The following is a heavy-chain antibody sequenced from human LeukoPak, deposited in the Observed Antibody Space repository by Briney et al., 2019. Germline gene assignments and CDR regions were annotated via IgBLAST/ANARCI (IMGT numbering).Heavy chain of an antibody. CDR2: IYKTGGT. CDR1: GGSISGYH. Sequence: PSETLSLTCTVSGGSISGYHWSWIRQAPGKGPESIGYIYKTGGTNYNPSLKSRVTMSVDTSKNQFSLRLTSVTAADTAVYYCVRLGYCSGDRCLGDYWGQGTLVAVSS. D-gene: IGHD2-15*01. CDR3: VRLGYCSGDRCLGDY. V-gene: IGHV4-59*08. J-gene: IGHJ4*02.